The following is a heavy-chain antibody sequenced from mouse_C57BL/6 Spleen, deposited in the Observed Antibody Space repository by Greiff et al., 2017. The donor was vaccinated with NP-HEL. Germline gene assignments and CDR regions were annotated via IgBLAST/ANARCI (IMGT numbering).Heavy chain of an antibody. CDR1: GFTFSSYA. V-gene: IGHV5-4*01. J-gene: IGHJ3*01. CDR2: ISDGGSYT. Sequence: EVKVVESGGGLVKPGGSLKLSCAASGFTFSSYAMSWVRQTPEKRLEWVATISDGGSYTYYPDNVKGRFTISRDNAKNKLYLQMSHLKSEDTAMYYCAREDDYDAAWFAYWGKGTLVTVSA. D-gene: IGHD2-4*01. CDR3: AREDDYDAAWFAY.